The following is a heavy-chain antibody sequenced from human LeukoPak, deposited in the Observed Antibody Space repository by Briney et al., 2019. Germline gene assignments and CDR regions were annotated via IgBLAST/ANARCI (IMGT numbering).Heavy chain of an antibody. V-gene: IGHV4-30-2*01. CDR3: ARAFLPYFDY. CDR1: GGSISRGGYS. CDR2: NYHSGST. J-gene: IGHJ4*02. Sequence: PSETLSLTCAVSGGSISRGGYSWSWIRQPPGKGLEWIGYNYHSGSTYYNPSIKSRVAISVDRSKNQFSLKLSSVTAAETAVYYCARAFLPYFDYWGQGTLVTVSS.